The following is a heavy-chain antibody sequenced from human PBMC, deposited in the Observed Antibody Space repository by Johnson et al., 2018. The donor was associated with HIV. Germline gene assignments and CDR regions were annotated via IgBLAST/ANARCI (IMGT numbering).Heavy chain of an antibody. V-gene: IGHV3-53*01. Sequence: EVQLVESGGGLIQPGGSLRLSCAASGFTVSSNYMSWVRQAPGKGLEWVSVIYSGGSTYYADSVKGRFTISRDSSKNTLYLQMNSLRAEDTAVYYCARDQFYSSSWGLLGAFDIWGQGTMVTVSS. CDR2: IYSGGST. CDR1: GFTVSSNY. D-gene: IGHD6-13*01. J-gene: IGHJ3*02. CDR3: ARDQFYSSSWGLLGAFDI.